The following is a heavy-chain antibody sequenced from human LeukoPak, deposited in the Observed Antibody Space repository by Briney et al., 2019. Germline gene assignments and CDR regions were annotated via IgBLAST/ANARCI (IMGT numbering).Heavy chain of an antibody. D-gene: IGHD1-26*01. CDR2: IYSGGST. CDR3: ARVSVSGTYDY. V-gene: IGHV4-4*07. CDR1: GGSVNSFY. Sequence: PSETLSLTCTVSGGSVNSFYWTWIRRPGGKGLEWIGRIYSGGSTNYNPSLKNRVTMSVDTSKNQFSLKLTSVTAADTAVYYCARVSVSGTYDYWGQGTLVTVSS. J-gene: IGHJ4*02.